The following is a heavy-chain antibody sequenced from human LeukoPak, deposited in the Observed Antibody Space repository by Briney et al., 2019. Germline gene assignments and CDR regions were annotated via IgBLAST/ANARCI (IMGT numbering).Heavy chain of an antibody. CDR3: ASTYYSNYLPSDYYYGMDV. Sequence: PGRSLRLSCAASGFTFSSYGMHWVRQAPGKGLEWVAVISYDGSNKYYADSVKGRFTISRDNSKNTLYLQMNSLRAEDTAVYYCASTYYSNYLPSDYYYGMDVWGQGTTVTVSS. D-gene: IGHD4-11*01. CDR2: ISYDGSNK. V-gene: IGHV3-30*03. CDR1: GFTFSSYG. J-gene: IGHJ6*02.